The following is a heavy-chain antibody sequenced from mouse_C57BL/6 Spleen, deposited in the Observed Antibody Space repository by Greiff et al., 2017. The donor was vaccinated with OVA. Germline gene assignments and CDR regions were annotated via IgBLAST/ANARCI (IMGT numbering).Heavy chain of an antibody. CDR1: GYTFTEYT. D-gene: IGHD3-2*02. Sequence: QVQLKESGAELVKPGASVKLSCKASGYTFTEYTIHWVKQRSGQGLEWIGWFYPGSGSIKYNEKFKDKATLTADKSSSTVYMELSRLTSEDSAVYFCARHEEEDSSGYRYYFDYWGQGTTLTVSS. CDR3: ARHEEEDSSGYRYYFDY. CDR2: FYPGSGSI. J-gene: IGHJ2*01. V-gene: IGHV1-62-2*01.